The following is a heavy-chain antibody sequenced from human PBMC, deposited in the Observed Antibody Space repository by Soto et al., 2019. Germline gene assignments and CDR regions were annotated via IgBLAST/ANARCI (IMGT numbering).Heavy chain of an antibody. J-gene: IGHJ4*02. V-gene: IGHV3-30*18. D-gene: IGHD2-2*01. CDR2: ISYDGSNR. CDR1: GFTFSYYG. Sequence: PGGSLRLSCAASGFTFSYYGLHWVRQAPGKGLEWVAVISYDGSNRYYADSVKGRFSISRDNPNNTLYLQMNSLRDEDTAVYYCAKAGRIPTSSVDYWGQGTLVTVSS. CDR3: AKAGRIPTSSVDY.